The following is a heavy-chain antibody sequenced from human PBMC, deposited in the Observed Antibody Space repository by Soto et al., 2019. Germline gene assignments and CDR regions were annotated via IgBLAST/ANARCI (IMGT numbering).Heavy chain of an antibody. CDR3: TRGASGYGNFDN. J-gene: IGHJ4*02. Sequence: EVQLVESGGGLVQPGGSLRLSCAASGFTFSSYWMHWVRQAPGKGLVWVSRINTDGSSTNYADSVKGRFTISRDNAKNTLYLQMNNLRVEDTAVYYCTRGASGYGNFDNWGQGTQVTVSS. CDR2: INTDGSST. V-gene: IGHV3-74*01. CDR1: GFTFSSYW. D-gene: IGHD5-12*01.